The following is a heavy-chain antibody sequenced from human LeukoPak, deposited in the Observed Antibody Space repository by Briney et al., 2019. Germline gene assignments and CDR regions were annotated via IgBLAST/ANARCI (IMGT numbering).Heavy chain of an antibody. CDR1: GFTFSSYA. CDR2: ISGGGGST. V-gene: IGHV3-23*01. CDR3: ANAGYSSSWYLTISYDY. Sequence: GGSLRLSCAASGFTFSSYAMSWVRQAPGKGLEWVSAISGGGGSTYYADSVKGRFTISRDNSKNTLYLQMNSLRAEDTAVYYCANAGYSSSWYLTISYDYWGQGTLVTVSS. J-gene: IGHJ4*02. D-gene: IGHD6-13*01.